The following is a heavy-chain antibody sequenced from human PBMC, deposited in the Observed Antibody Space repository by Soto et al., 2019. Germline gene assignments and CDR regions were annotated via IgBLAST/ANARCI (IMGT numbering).Heavy chain of an antibody. V-gene: IGHV4-31*03. CDR1: GGSISSGGYY. D-gene: IGHD3-3*01. CDR2: IYYSGST. CDR3: AGSPTIFGVVAGWFVP. J-gene: IGHJ5*02. Sequence: PSETLSLTCTVSGGSISSGGYYWSWIRQHPGKGLEWIGYIYYSGSTYYNPSLKSRVTISVDTSKNQFSLKLSSVTAADTAVYYCAGSPTIFGVVAGWFVPWGQGTLVTVSS.